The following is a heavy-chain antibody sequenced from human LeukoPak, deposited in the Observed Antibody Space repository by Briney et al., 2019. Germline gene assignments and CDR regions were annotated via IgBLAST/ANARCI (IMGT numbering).Heavy chain of an antibody. CDR3: AKDVVGGSYYAMIDY. J-gene: IGHJ4*02. CDR2: ISYDGSNK. V-gene: IGHV3-30*04. D-gene: IGHD1-26*01. CDR1: GFTFSSYA. Sequence: GGSLRLSCAASGFTFSSYAMHWVRQAPGKGLEWVAVISYDGSNKYYADSVKGRFTISRDNSKNTLYLQMNSLRAEDTAVYYCAKDVVGGSYYAMIDYWGQGTLVTVSS.